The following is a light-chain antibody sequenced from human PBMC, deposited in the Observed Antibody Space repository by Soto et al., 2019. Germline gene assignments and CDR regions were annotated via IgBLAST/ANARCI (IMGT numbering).Light chain of an antibody. CDR2: LGS. J-gene: IGKJ5*01. Sequence: DIVMTQSPLSLPVTPGEPASISCGSSQSLLHSNGYNYLDWYLQKPGQSPQLLIYLGSNRASGVPDRFSGSGSGTDFTLKISRVEAEDVGDYYSMQALQTPRAFGQGTRQEIK. V-gene: IGKV2-28*01. CDR3: MQALQTPRA. CDR1: QSLLHSNGYNY.